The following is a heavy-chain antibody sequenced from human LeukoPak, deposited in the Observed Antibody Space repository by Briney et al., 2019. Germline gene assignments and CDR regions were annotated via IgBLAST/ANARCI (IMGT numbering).Heavy chain of an antibody. Sequence: SETLSLTCTVSGGSISSYYWNWIRQPAGKGLEWIGRIYTSGSTNYNPSLKSRRTMSVDTYTNQFSLKLTPETAADTPVYYCATDEKPGELGDYYYGMDVWGQGTTVTASS. J-gene: IGHJ6*01. V-gene: IGHV4-4*07. D-gene: IGHD1-7*01. CDR3: ATDEKPGELGDYYYGMDV. CDR2: IYTSGST. CDR1: GGSISSYY.